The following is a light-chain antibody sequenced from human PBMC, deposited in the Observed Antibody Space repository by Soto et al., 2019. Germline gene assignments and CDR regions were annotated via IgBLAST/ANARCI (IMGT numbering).Light chain of an antibody. Sequence: QSALTQAASVSGSPGQSITISCTGTNSDIGGYNFVSWYQQHPGKAPKLMFYDVTNRPSGVSNRFSGSKSGKTASLTISGLQAEDEAVYYCSSYTSTNTVVFGGGTKLTVL. J-gene: IGLJ2*01. CDR1: NSDIGGYNF. CDR3: SSYTSTNTVV. CDR2: DVT. V-gene: IGLV2-14*03.